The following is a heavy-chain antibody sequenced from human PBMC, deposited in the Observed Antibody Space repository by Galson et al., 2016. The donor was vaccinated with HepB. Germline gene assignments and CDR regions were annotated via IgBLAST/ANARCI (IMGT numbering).Heavy chain of an antibody. V-gene: IGHV3-30*04. CDR2: ISYDGTNK. Sequence: SLRLSCAASGFILSNYVLHWVRQAPAKGLEWVAVISYDGTNKYYADSVKGRFTVSRDDSKNIVYLQMNNLRTEDTAMYFCARALTGIVATGGHWGQGTQVTVSS. D-gene: IGHD1-14*01. CDR1: GFILSNYV. CDR3: ARALTGIVATGGH. J-gene: IGHJ4*02.